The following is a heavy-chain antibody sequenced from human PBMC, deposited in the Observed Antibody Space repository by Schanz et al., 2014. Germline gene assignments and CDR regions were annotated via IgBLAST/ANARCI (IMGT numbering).Heavy chain of an antibody. J-gene: IGHJ5*02. V-gene: IGHV4-34*01. Sequence: QVQLQQWGAGLLKPSETLSLTCAVSGGPFSGYWTWIRQHPGKGLEWIGHIDYRGNPYYNESLKSRLTISLHASENQFSLQLTSVTAADTAVYYCARVRPGFAIDPWGQGTLVTVSS. CDR1: GGPFSGY. CDR3: ARVRPGFAIDP. CDR2: IDYRGNP. D-gene: IGHD6-25*01.